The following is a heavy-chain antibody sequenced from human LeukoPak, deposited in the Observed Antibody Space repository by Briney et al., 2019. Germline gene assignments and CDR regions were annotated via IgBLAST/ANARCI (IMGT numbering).Heavy chain of an antibody. CDR1: GFTFSSYG. Sequence: GGSLRLSCAASGFTFSSYGMHWVRQAPGKGLEWVAFIQYDGSNKYYADSVKGRFTISRDNSKNTLYLQMNSLRAEDTAVYYCAGRGGQPPHWGQGTLVTVSS. V-gene: IGHV3-30*02. CDR3: AGRGGQPPH. CDR2: IQYDGSNK. J-gene: IGHJ4*02. D-gene: IGHD2-15*01.